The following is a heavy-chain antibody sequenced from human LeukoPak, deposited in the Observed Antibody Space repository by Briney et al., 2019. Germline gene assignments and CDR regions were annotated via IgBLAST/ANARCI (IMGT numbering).Heavy chain of an antibody. CDR2: IYYSGST. Sequence: SETLSLTCTVSGGSISSGGYYWSWIRQHPGKGLEWIGYIYYSGSTYYNPSLKSRVTISVDTSKNQFSLKLSSVTAADTAVYYCARDRGGGYYLDYWGQGTLVTVSS. J-gene: IGHJ4*02. D-gene: IGHD3-22*01. CDR1: GGSISSGGYY. V-gene: IGHV4-31*03. CDR3: ARDRGGGYYLDY.